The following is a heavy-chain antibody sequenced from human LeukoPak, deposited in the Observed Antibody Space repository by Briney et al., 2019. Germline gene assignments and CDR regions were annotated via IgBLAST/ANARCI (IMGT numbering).Heavy chain of an antibody. CDR1: GFTFSSYW. D-gene: IGHD5-12*01. CDR3: ARGGYSGYGYYFDY. V-gene: IGHV3-7*01. CDR2: IKQDGSEK. J-gene: IGHJ4*02. Sequence: GGSLRLSCAASGFTFSSYWMSWVRQAPGKGLEWVANIKQDGSEKYYMDSVKGRFTIYRDNAKNSLYLQMNSLRAADTAVYYCARGGYSGYGYYFDYWGQGTLVTVSS.